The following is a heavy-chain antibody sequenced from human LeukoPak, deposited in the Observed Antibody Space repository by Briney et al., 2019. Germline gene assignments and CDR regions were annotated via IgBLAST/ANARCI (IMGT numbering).Heavy chain of an antibody. CDR3: ARDPLGDSTYYFDY. V-gene: IGHV3-30*04. CDR2: ISYDGSNK. J-gene: IGHJ4*02. Sequence: GGSLRLSCAASGFTFSSYAMHWVRQAPGKGPEWVAVISYDGSNKYYADSVKGRFTISRDNSKNTLYLQMNSLRAEDTAVYYCARDPLGDSTYYFDYWGQGTLVTVSS. CDR1: GFTFSSYA. D-gene: IGHD2-21*01.